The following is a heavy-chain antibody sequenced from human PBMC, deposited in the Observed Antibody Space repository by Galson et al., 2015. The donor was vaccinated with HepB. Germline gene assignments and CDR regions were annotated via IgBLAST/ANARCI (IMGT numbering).Heavy chain of an antibody. Sequence: SVKVSCKASDCTFEGCAIHWVRQAPGQSLEWMGWINAANGNRKYSQKLQDRLTITRDPSANIAYMELSSLKSEDTAVYYCARGSVAEAHYNGMDVWGQGTTVTVSS. D-gene: IGHD6-19*01. CDR2: INAANGNR. CDR3: ARGSVAEAHYNGMDV. V-gene: IGHV1-3*01. CDR1: DCTFEGCA. J-gene: IGHJ6*02.